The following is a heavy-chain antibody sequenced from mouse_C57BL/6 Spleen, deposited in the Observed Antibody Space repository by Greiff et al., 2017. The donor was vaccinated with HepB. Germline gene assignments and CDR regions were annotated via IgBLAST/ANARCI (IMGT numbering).Heavy chain of an antibody. CDR1: GYAFSSYW. V-gene: IGHV1-80*01. Sequence: QVQLQQSGAELVKPGASVKISCKASGYAFSSYWMNWVKQRPGKGLEWIGQIYPGDGDTNYNGKFKGKATLTADTSSSTAYMQLSSLTSEDSAVYFGARRGYGSSPYYFDYWGQGTTLTVSS. CDR2: IYPGDGDT. D-gene: IGHD1-1*01. CDR3: ARRGYGSSPYYFDY. J-gene: IGHJ2*01.